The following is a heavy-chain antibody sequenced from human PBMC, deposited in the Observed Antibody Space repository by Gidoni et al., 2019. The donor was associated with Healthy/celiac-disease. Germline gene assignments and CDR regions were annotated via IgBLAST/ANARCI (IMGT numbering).Heavy chain of an antibody. V-gene: IGHV1-8*01. D-gene: IGHD4-17*01. CDR3: ASWGTVTTGGDY. J-gene: IGHJ4*02. Sequence: QVQLVQSGAEVTKPGASVKVSCKASGYAFTSYDNNWVRQATGQGLEWMGWMNPNSGNTGYAQKFQGRVTMTRNTSRRTAYMELSSLRFEDTAVYYCASWGTVTTGGDYWGQGTLVTVSS. CDR1: GYAFTSYD. CDR2: MNPNSGNT.